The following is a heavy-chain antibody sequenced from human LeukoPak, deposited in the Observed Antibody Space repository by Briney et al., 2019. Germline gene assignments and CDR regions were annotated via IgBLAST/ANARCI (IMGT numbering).Heavy chain of an antibody. Sequence: GGSLRLSCAASGFTFSSYGMHWVRQAPGKGLEWVAVISYDGSNKYYADSVKGRFTISRDNSKNTLYLQMNSLRAEDTAVYYCAKGKQYLEWLPDSWGQGTLVTVSS. CDR1: GFTFSSYG. J-gene: IGHJ4*02. CDR3: AKGKQYLEWLPDS. V-gene: IGHV3-30*18. D-gene: IGHD3-3*01. CDR2: ISYDGSNK.